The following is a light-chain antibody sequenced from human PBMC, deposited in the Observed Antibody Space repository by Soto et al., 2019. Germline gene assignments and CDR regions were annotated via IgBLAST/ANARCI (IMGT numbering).Light chain of an antibody. CDR2: GAS. J-gene: IGKJ5*01. Sequence: EIVTTQSPATLSVSPGERATLSCRASQSVSSYLAWFQQKSGPSPRLLIYGASSRATGIPDRFSGSGSGTDFTLTISRLEPEDFATYYCQQSYSTLITFGQGTRLEIK. CDR3: QQSYSTLIT. CDR1: QSVSSY. V-gene: IGKV3D-15*01.